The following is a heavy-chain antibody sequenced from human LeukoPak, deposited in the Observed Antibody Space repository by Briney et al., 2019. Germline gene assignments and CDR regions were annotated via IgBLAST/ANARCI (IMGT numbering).Heavy chain of an antibody. V-gene: IGHV1-2*06. CDR3: ARDRGSSRNYYFDY. D-gene: IGHD6-13*01. Sequence: ASVKVSCKASGYTFTGYYMHWVRQAPGQGLEWMGRINPNSGGTNYAQKFQGRVTMTRDTSISTAYMELSRLGSDDTAVYYCARDRGSSRNYYFDYWGQGTLVTVSS. J-gene: IGHJ4*02. CDR2: INPNSGGT. CDR1: GYTFTGYY.